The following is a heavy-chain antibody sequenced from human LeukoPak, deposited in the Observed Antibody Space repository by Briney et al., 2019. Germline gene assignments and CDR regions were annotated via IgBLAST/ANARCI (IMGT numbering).Heavy chain of an antibody. D-gene: IGHD6-19*01. J-gene: IGHJ3*02. CDR2: INHSGST. Sequence: SETLSLTCAVYGESFSGYYWAWIRQPPGKGLEWIGEINHSGSTNYDPSLKSRVTISVDTSKNQFSLKLSSVTAADTAVYYCARPLTVAGTVSWAFDIWGQGTMVTVSS. CDR3: ARPLTVAGTVSWAFDI. V-gene: IGHV4-34*01. CDR1: GESFSGYY.